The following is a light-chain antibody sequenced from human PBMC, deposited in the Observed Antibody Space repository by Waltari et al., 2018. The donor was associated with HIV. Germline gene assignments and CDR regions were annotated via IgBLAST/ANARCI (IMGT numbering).Light chain of an antibody. CDR1: NSNVGSNT. J-gene: IGLJ2*01. CDR2: SND. Sequence: QSVLTHPPSTSGTPGPRVTISSSGSNSNVGSNTVNWYQQVPGEAPKLLIYSNDQRPSGVPDRFSGSKSDTSASLAISGLQSEDETDYYCASWDDSLNGVVFGGGTKLTAL. CDR3: ASWDDSLNGVV. V-gene: IGLV1-44*01.